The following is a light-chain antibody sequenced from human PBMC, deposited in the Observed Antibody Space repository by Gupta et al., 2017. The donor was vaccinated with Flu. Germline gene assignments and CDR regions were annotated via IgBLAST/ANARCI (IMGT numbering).Light chain of an antibody. CDR1: QNIGKY. J-gene: IGKJ4*01. CDR3: QQSADFPLT. Sequence: DYQLTQSPYSLPAYVGDKVTFSCRASQNIGKYLHWFQQKPGKAPELLISDVSTLEAGVQSRFSGSASGTEFTFAISSLQPEDIATYYCQQSADFPLTFGGGTKVEIK. V-gene: IGKV1-33*01. CDR2: DVS.